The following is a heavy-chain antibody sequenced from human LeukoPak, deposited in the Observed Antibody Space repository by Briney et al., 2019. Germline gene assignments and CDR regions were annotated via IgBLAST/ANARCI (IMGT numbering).Heavy chain of an antibody. CDR1: VYTFTGYY. CDR2: INPNSGGT. J-gene: IGHJ4*02. Sequence: ASVNVSCKASVYTFTGYYMHWVRQAPGQGLEWMGWINPNSGGTNYAQKFQGRVTMTRDTSISTAYMELSRLRSDDTAVYYCARGVFYPFGEIDYWGQGTLVTVSS. D-gene: IGHD3-10*01. V-gene: IGHV1-2*02. CDR3: ARGVFYPFGEIDY.